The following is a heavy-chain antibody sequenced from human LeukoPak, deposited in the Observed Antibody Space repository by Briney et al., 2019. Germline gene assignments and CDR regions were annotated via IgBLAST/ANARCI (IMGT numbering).Heavy chain of an antibody. V-gene: IGHV4-34*01. CDR2: INHSEST. CDR3: ASNDYGDYGAFDI. CDR1: GGSFSGYY. Sequence: SETLSLTCAVYGGSFSGYYWSWIRQPPGKGLEWIGEINHSESTNYNPSLKSRVTISVDTSKNQFSLKLSSVTAADTAVYYCASNDYGDYGAFDIWGQGTMVTVSS. D-gene: IGHD4-17*01. J-gene: IGHJ3*02.